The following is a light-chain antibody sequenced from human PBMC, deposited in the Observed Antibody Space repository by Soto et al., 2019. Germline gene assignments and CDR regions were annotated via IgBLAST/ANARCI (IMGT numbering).Light chain of an antibody. Sequence: QSALTQPPSASGTPGQRVTISCSGSSSNFGNNAVSWCQQLPGTAPKLLIYSDNQRPSGVPDRFSGSKSGTSASLAISGLQSEDEADYYCAAWDDSLNGWVFGGGTKVTVL. CDR2: SDN. CDR3: AAWDDSLNGWV. J-gene: IGLJ3*02. V-gene: IGLV1-44*01. CDR1: SSNFGNNA.